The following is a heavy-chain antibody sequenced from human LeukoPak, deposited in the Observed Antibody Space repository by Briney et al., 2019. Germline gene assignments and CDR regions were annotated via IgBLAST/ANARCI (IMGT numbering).Heavy chain of an antibody. CDR3: ARGAAAGTMWGSFDY. J-gene: IGHJ4*02. V-gene: IGHV3-74*01. CDR2: INSDGSST. CDR1: GFTFSSYW. Sequence: GSLRLSCAASGFTFSSYWMHWVRQAPGKGLVWVSRINSDGSSTSYADSVKGRFTISRDNAKNTLYLQMNSLRAEDTAVYYCARGAAAGTMWGSFDYWGQGTLVTVSS. D-gene: IGHD6-13*01.